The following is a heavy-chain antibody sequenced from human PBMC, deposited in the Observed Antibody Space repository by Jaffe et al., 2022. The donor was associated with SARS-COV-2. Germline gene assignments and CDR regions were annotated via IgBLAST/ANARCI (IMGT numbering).Heavy chain of an antibody. Sequence: EVQLVESGGDLVQPGRSLRLSCAASGFNFDDYAMHWVRQAPGKGLEWVSGITWNSGRIGYADSVKGRFTISRDNARDSLYLQMNSLRVEDTALYYCASLKDGAGRWGRGTLVTVSS. CDR3: ASLKDGAGR. D-gene: IGHD3-10*01. CDR2: ITWNSGRI. CDR1: GFNFDDYA. V-gene: IGHV3-9*01. J-gene: IGHJ4*02.